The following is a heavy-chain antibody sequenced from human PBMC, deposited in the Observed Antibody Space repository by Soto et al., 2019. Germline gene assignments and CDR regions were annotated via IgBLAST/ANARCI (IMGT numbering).Heavy chain of an antibody. J-gene: IGHJ5*02. Sequence: GGSLRLSCSASGFTFSSYAMHWVRQAPGKGLEYVSAISSNGGSTYYADSVKGRFTISRDNSKNTLYLQMSSLRAEDTAVYYCVKGYCSGGSCYSVNWFDPWGQGTLVTVSS. CDR2: ISSNGGST. V-gene: IGHV3-64D*06. D-gene: IGHD2-15*01. CDR3: VKGYCSGGSCYSVNWFDP. CDR1: GFTFSSYA.